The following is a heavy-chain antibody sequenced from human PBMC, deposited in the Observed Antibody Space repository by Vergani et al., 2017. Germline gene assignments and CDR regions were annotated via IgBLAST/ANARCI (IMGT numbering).Heavy chain of an antibody. CDR3: ARDGGNYYGSGSYYNVY. J-gene: IGHJ4*02. D-gene: IGHD3-10*01. CDR2: INPSGGST. Sequence: VQLVPSGAEVKKPGASVKVSCKASGYTFTSYYMHWVRQAPGQGLEWMGIINPSGGSTSYSQKSQGRVTMTRDTTTSTVYMELSSLRSEDTAVYYCARDGGNYYGSGSYYNVYWGQGTLVTVSS. V-gene: IGHV1-46*01. CDR1: GYTFTSYY.